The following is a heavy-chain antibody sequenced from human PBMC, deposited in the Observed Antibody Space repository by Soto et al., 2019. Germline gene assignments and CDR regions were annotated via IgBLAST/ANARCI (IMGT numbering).Heavy chain of an antibody. CDR1: GYTFTGYY. J-gene: IGHJ5*02. D-gene: IGHD6-6*01. CDR3: AREEGSSSSWFDP. CDR2: INPNSGGT. V-gene: IGHV1-2*04. Sequence: QVQLVQSGAEVKKPGASVKVSCKASGYTFTGYYMHWVRQAPGQGLEWMGWINPNSGGTNYAQKFQGWVTMTRDTSISTVYMELSRLRSDDTAVYYCAREEGSSSSWFDPWGQGTLVTVSS.